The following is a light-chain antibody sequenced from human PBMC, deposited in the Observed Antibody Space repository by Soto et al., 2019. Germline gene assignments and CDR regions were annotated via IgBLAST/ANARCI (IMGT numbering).Light chain of an antibody. Sequence: DIQLTHSPSSLSASVGDRVTTTCRASQAISRYLAWYQQKPGKVPELLIYATSTLQSGAPSRFRGSGSGTDFTLTISSLQPEDVATYYCHKYNHAPTFGGGTKVEIK. CDR3: HKYNHAPT. CDR2: ATS. CDR1: QAISRY. J-gene: IGKJ4*01. V-gene: IGKV1-27*01.